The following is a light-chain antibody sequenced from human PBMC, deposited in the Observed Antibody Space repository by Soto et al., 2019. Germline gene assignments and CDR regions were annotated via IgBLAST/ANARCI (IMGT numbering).Light chain of an antibody. CDR2: DNN. Sequence: QSVLAQPPSVSLAPGQRVTISCTGSSSNIGAGYDVHWYQQLPGTAPKLLIYDNNNRPSGVPDRFSGSKSGTSASLAITGLQAEDEADYYCQSYDSSLSGYVFGTGTKVTVL. CDR3: QSYDSSLSGYV. V-gene: IGLV1-40*01. J-gene: IGLJ1*01. CDR1: SSNIGAGYD.